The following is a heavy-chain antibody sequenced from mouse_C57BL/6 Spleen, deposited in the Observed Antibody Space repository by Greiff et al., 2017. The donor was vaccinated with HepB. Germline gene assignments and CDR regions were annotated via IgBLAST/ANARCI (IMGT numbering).Heavy chain of an antibody. D-gene: IGHD2-4*01. J-gene: IGHJ1*03. CDR2: ISYDGSN. V-gene: IGHV3-6*01. Sequence: ESGPGLVKPSQSLSLTCSVTGYSITSGYYWNWIRQFPGNKLEWMGYISYDGSNNYNPSLKNRISITRDTSKNQFFLKLNSVTTEDTATYYCARGSFNDYDGYWYFDVWGTGTTVTVSS. CDR1: GYSITSGYY. CDR3: ARGSFNDYDGYWYFDV.